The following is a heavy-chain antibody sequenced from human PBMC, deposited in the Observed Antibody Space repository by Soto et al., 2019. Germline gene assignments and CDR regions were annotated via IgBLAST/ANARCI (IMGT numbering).Heavy chain of an antibody. V-gene: IGHV4-4*02. D-gene: IGHD1-26*01. Sequence: QVQLQESGPGLVKPSGTLSLTCAVSGGSLSSSNWWSWVRQPPGKGLEWIGEIYHRGSTNYNPSVKSPVTISVDKAKNQFSLKLSSVTAADTAVYYCASLIGSDGYFDYWGHGTLVTVSS. CDR3: ASLIGSDGYFDY. J-gene: IGHJ4*01. CDR1: GGSLSSSNW. CDR2: IYHRGST.